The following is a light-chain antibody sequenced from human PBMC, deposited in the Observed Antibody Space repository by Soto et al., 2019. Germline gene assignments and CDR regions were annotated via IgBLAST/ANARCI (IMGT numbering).Light chain of an antibody. CDR2: DVS. CDR1: SSDVGGYNY. J-gene: IGLJ1*01. Sequence: QSALTQPASVSGSPGQSITISCTGTSSDVGGYNYVSWYQQHPGKAPKLMIYDVSNRPSGVSNRFSGSKSGNTASLTISGIQAEDEGDYYCSSYKSSSAYVFGTGTKLTVL. V-gene: IGLV2-14*01. CDR3: SSYKSSSAYV.